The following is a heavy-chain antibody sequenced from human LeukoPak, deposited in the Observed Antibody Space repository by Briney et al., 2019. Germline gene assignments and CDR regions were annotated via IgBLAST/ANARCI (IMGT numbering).Heavy chain of an antibody. V-gene: IGHV1-18*01. D-gene: IGHD6-19*01. CDR1: GYTFTRYG. Sequence: ASVKVSCKASGYTFTRYGISWVRQAPGQGLEWMGWISFYNDNTNYAQKLQGRVTMTTDTSTGTAYMELRSLRSDDTAVYYCARGGNSGWRTPNDDYWSQGTLVTVSS. J-gene: IGHJ4*02. CDR2: ISFYNDNT. CDR3: ARGGNSGWRTPNDDY.